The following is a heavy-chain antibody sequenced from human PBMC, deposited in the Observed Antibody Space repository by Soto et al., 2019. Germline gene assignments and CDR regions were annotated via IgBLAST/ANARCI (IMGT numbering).Heavy chain of an antibody. V-gene: IGHV1-18*01. CDR2: VSAYNGER. D-gene: IGHD6-6*01. CDR1: GYTFTNYG. J-gene: IGHJ4*01. Sequence: QVQLVQSGAEVKKPGASVKVSCKASGYTFTNYGINWVRQAPGQGLEWLGWVSAYNGERRYAQRVPARVIMTTDTSTTTAHMELRSLRSDDTAVYYCARGTSIPAAGDYWGQGTLVSVSS. CDR3: ARGTSIPAAGDY.